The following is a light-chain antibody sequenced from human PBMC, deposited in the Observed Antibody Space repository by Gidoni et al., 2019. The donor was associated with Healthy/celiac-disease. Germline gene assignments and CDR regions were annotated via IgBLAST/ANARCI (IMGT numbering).Light chain of an antibody. V-gene: IGKV3-15*01. CDR1: QSVSSN. CDR2: GAS. Sequence: EILMTQSPATLSVSPGERATLSCRASQSVSSNLAWYQQKPGQAPRPLIYGASTRATGIPARFSGSGSGTEFTLTISSLQSEDFAVYYCQQYNNWPYTFGQGTKLEIK. J-gene: IGKJ2*01. CDR3: QQYNNWPYT.